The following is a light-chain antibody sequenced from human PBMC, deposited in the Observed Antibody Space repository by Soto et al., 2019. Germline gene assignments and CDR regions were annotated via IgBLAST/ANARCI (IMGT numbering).Light chain of an antibody. V-gene: IGKV1-5*03. CDR3: QQYNSYSWT. J-gene: IGKJ1*01. CDR2: KAS. Sequence: IQMIQSQSSPSASVADRVSITFRASQTISSWLAWYQQKPGKAPKLLIYKASTLKSGVPSRFSGSGSGTEFTLTISSLQPDDFATYYCQQYNSYSWTFGQGTKVDIK. CDR1: QTISSW.